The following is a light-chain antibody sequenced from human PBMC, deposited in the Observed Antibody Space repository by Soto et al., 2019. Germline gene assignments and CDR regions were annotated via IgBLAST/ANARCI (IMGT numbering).Light chain of an antibody. J-gene: IGKJ1*01. V-gene: IGKV3-15*01. CDR2: GAS. CDR1: QSVSSN. CDR3: QQYNNWPRT. Sequence: EIVMTQSPATLSVSPGERATLSCRASQSVSSNLAWYQQKPGQAPRLLSYGASTRATGIPARFSGSGSGTEFTLTISSLQYEDFAVYYCQQYNNWPRTFGQGTKVEIK.